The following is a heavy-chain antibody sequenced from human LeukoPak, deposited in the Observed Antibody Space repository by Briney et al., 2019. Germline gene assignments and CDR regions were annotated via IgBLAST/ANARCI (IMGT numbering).Heavy chain of an antibody. CDR2: IYYSGST. J-gene: IGHJ6*03. V-gene: IGHV4-30-4*01. CDR1: GGSISSGDYY. D-gene: IGHD2-2*01. CDR3: ARGLGYCSSTSCSLYYYYYYMDV. Sequence: PSQTLSLTCTVSGGSISSGDYYWSWIRQPPGKGLEWIGYIYYSGSTYYNPSLKSRVTMSVDTSKNQFSLKLSSVTAADTAVYYCARGLGYCSSTSCSLYYYYYYMDVWGKGTTVTVSS.